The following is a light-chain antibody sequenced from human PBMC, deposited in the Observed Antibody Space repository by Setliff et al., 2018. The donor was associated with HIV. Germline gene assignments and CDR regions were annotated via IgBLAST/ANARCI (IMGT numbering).Light chain of an antibody. CDR1: SSDVGGYYS. CDR3: SSYTTSSTLYV. Sequence: ALTQPASVSGSPGQSITISCTGISSDVGGYYSVSWYQQHPGKAPKLVIYDVINRPSGVSNRFSGSRSGDTASLTISGLQVEDEADYYCSSYTTSSTLYVFGPGTKVTVL. CDR2: DVI. V-gene: IGLV2-14*03. J-gene: IGLJ1*01.